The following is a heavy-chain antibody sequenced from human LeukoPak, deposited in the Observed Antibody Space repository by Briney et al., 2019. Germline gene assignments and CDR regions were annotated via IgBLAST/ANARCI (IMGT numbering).Heavy chain of an antibody. D-gene: IGHD2/OR15-2a*01. CDR1: GFTFGSNW. V-gene: IGHV3-7*03. CDR2: IKKDGSEK. J-gene: IGHJ4*02. Sequence: SGGSLRLSCAASGFTFGSNWMSWVRQAPGKGLEWVANIKKDGSEKYYVDSVKGRFTISRDNSKNTVYLQMRNLRVEHTAVYYCAKVVAGNIDYYFDYWGQGILVAVSS. CDR3: AKVVAGNIDYYFDY.